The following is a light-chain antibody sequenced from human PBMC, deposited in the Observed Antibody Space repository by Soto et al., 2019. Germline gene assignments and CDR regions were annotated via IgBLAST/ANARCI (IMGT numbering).Light chain of an antibody. CDR3: SSYTSSSPYVV. Sequence: QSALTQPASVSGSPGQSITISCTGASSDIGGYNYVSWYQQHPGKAPKLMIYNVSHRPSGVSGRFSGSKSGNTASLTISGLQAEDEANYYCSSYTSSSPYVVFGGGTKLTVL. J-gene: IGLJ2*01. CDR1: SSDIGGYNY. CDR2: NVS. V-gene: IGLV2-14*01.